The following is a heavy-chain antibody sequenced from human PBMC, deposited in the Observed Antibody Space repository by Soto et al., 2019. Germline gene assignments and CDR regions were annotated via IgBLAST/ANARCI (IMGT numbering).Heavy chain of an antibody. V-gene: IGHV3-30*18. D-gene: IGHD4-17*01. CDR3: AKDPLDYGDAFDI. CDR2: ISYDGSNK. Sequence: GGSLGVFWGASGLPIRWLWIHWVRPAPGKGLEWVAVISYDGSNKYYADSVKGRFTISRDNSKNTLYLQMNSLRAEDTAVYYCAKDPLDYGDAFDIWGQGTMVTVS. J-gene: IGHJ3*02. CDR1: GLPIRWLW.